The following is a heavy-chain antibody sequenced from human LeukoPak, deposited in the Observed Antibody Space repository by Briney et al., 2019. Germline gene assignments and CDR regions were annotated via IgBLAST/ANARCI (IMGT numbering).Heavy chain of an antibody. J-gene: IGHJ4*02. CDR3: AREDDFWSGYYPFGWDY. Sequence: GGSLRLSCAASGFTFSSYWMSWVRQAPGKGLEWVANIKQDGSEKYYVDSVKGRFTISRDNAKNSLYLQMNSLRAEDTAVYYCAREDDFWSGYYPFGWDYWGQGTLVTVSS. V-gene: IGHV3-7*01. CDR1: GFTFSSYW. CDR2: IKQDGSEK. D-gene: IGHD3-3*01.